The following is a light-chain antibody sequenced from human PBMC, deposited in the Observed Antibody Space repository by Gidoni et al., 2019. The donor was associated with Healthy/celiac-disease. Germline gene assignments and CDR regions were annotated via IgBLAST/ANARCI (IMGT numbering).Light chain of an antibody. Sequence: QSVLTRPPSVSGAPGQRVPSSCTGSRSNIGAGYDVHWYQQLPGPAPKLLIYGNSNRPSGVPDRFSGSKSGTSASLAITGLQAEDEADYYCQSYDSSLSGVVFGGGTKLTVL. J-gene: IGLJ2*01. V-gene: IGLV1-40*01. CDR2: GNS. CDR3: QSYDSSLSGVV. CDR1: RSNIGAGYD.